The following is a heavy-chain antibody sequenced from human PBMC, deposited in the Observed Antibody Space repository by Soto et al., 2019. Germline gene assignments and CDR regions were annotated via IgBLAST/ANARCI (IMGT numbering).Heavy chain of an antibody. CDR1: GSTFSSYT. Sequence: ASVKVSCKASGSTFSSYTISWVRQAPGQRLEWMGWINAGNGNTKYSQKFQGRVTITRDTSASTAYMELSSLRSEDTAVYHCARDGGYSYGYGYYYYYMDVWGKGTTVTVSS. V-gene: IGHV1-3*01. CDR3: ARDGGYSYGYGYYYYYMDV. J-gene: IGHJ6*03. D-gene: IGHD5-18*01. CDR2: INAGNGNT.